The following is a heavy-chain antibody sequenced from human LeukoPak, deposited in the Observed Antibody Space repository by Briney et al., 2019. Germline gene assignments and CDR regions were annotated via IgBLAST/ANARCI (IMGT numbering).Heavy chain of an antibody. CDR1: GYTFTSYG. J-gene: IGHJ5*02. D-gene: IGHD6-13*01. CDR3: AGEGGAAAGPSAPTNWFDP. CDR2: ISAYNGNT. Sequence: ASVKVSCKASGYTFTSYGISWVRQAPGQGLEWMGWISAYNGNTNYAQKLQGRVTMTRDTSTSTVYMELSSLRSEDTAVYYCAGEGGAAAGPSAPTNWFDPWGQGTLVTVSS. V-gene: IGHV1-18*01.